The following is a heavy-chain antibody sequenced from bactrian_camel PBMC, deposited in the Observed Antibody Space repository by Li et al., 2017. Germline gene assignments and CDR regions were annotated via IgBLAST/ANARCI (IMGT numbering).Heavy chain of an antibody. J-gene: IGHJ6*01. Sequence: VQLVESGGGSVQSGGSLRLSCAVSGYPNMCMGWFRQAPGKGLEWVSIINNVGSITHYASSVKGRFAISRDNAKNTVHLQMNSLKPDDTAVYYCVRQDMGYWGQGTQVTVS. CDR2: INNVGSIT. CDR3: VRQDMGY. CDR1: GYPNMC. V-gene: IGHV3S36*01.